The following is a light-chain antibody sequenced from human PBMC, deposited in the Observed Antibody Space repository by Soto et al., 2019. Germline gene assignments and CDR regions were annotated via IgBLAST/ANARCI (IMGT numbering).Light chain of an antibody. Sequence: QSALTQPASVSGSPGQSITISCTGTSSDVGGYNYVSWYQQHPGKAPNLMIYDVSNRPSGVSNRFSGSKSGNTASLTISGLQAEDEADYYCSSYTSSLWVFGTGTKLTVL. CDR2: DVS. CDR1: SSDVGGYNY. V-gene: IGLV2-14*01. CDR3: SSYTSSLWV. J-gene: IGLJ1*01.